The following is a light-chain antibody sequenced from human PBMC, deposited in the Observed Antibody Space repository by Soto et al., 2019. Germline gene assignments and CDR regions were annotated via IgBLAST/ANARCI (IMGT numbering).Light chain of an antibody. CDR2: NVS. J-gene: IGLJ3*02. CDR1: SSDVGGYNF. V-gene: IGLV2-14*01. CDR3: SSYTRISTVV. Sequence: QSALTQPASVSGSPGQSITISCTGTSSDVGGYNFVSWYQQHPGKAPKVMIYNVSNRPSGVSNRFSGSKSGNTASLTISGLQAEDEADYYCSSYTRISTVVFGGGTKLTVL.